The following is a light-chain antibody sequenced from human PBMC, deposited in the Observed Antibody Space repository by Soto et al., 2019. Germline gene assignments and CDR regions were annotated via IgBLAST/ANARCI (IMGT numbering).Light chain of an antibody. CDR2: YNN. J-gene: IGLJ1*01. CDR3: AAWDASLSACV. CDR1: DSNIGSNS. Sequence: QSVLTQPPSASGTAGQVVSIPRSGGDSNIGSNSVYWYQHLPRMAPKLLIYYNNQRPSGVPDRFSGSRSGTSASLAIVVLRSEDEAVYYCAAWDASLSACVFGNGTKVTVL. V-gene: IGLV1-47*02.